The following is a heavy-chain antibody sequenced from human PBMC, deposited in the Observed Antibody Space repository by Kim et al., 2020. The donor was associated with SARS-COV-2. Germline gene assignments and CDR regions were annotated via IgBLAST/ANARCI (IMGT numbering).Heavy chain of an antibody. J-gene: IGHJ6*02. CDR1: GFTFSEWW. CDR3: ARGHYGLDV. Sequence: GGSLRLSCAGSGFTFSEWWMTWVRQAPGEGLEWLTYTRQDGSENFYVDSVKGRFTVYRDNGRNLVFLQMNSLRVEDTAVYYCARGHYGLDVWGQGTTVIVSS. V-gene: IGHV3-7*03. CDR2: TRQDGSEN.